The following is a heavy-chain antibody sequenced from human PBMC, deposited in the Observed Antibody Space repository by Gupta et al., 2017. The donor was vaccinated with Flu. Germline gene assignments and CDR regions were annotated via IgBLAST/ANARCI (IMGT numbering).Heavy chain of an antibody. J-gene: IGHJ4*02. CDR2: ISGGGGST. D-gene: IGHD1-26*01. CDR3: AKDALRGGSNSYYFDY. Sequence: EVQLLESGGGLVQPGGSLRLSCAASGFTFSSYAMIWVRQAPGKGLDWVSTISGGGGSTYYADSVKGRFTISRDNSKNTLQMNSLRAEDTAVYYCAKDALRGGSNSYYFDYWGQGTQVTVSS. CDR1: GFTFSSYA. V-gene: IGHV3-23*01.